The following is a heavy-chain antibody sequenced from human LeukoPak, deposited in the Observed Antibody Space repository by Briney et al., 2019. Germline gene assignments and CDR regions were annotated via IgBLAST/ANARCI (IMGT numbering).Heavy chain of an antibody. V-gene: IGHV1-2*02. CDR2: INPNSGGT. CDR3: ARSRGYRGYDPYYYYYGMDV. D-gene: IGHD5-12*01. CDR1: GYTFTGYY. J-gene: IGHJ6*02. Sequence: GASVKVSCKASGYTFTGYYMHWVRQAPGQGLEWMGWINPNSGGTNYAQKFQGGVTMTRDTSISTAYMELSRLRSDDTAVYYCARSRGYRGYDPYYYYYGMDVWGQETTVTVSS.